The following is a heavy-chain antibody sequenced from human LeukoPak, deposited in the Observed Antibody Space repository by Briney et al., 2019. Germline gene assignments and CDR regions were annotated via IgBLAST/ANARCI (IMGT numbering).Heavy chain of an antibody. D-gene: IGHD6-13*01. CDR3: ASSIAAADPYYFDY. CDR2: IWYDGSNK. V-gene: IGHV3-33*01. Sequence: GSLRLSCAASGFTFSSYGMHWVRQAPGKGLEWVAVIWYDGSNKYYADSVKGRFTISRDNSKNTLYLQMNSLRAEDTAVYYCASSIAAADPYYFDYWGQGTLVTVSS. J-gene: IGHJ4*02. CDR1: GFTFSSYG.